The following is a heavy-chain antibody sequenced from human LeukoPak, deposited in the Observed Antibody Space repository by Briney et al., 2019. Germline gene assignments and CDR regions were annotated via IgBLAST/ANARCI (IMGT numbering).Heavy chain of an antibody. Sequence: PGGSLRLSCAASGFTFSSYSMNWVRQAPGEGLEWVSSISSSMSYIYYADSVKGRFTISRDNAKNSLYLQMNSLRAEDTGVYYCPRDSAYGGGGRRRYFDSWGPGTLVTVSS. CDR1: GFTFSSYS. CDR2: ISSSMSYI. V-gene: IGHV3-21*01. D-gene: IGHD4-23*01. CDR3: PRDSAYGGGGRRRYFDS. J-gene: IGHJ4*02.